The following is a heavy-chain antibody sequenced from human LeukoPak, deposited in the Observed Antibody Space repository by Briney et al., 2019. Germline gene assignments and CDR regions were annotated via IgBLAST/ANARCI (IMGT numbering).Heavy chain of an antibody. V-gene: IGHV1-46*01. CDR3: AVILRYDILTGYAFDY. D-gene: IGHD3-9*01. CDR2: INPSGGST. CDR1: GYTFTSYY. J-gene: IGHJ4*02. Sequence: GASVKVSCKASGYTFTSYYMHWVRQAPGQGLEWMGIINPSGGSTRYAQKFQGRVTMTEDTSTDTAYMELSSLRSEDTAVYYYAVILRYDILTGYAFDYWGQGTLVTVSS.